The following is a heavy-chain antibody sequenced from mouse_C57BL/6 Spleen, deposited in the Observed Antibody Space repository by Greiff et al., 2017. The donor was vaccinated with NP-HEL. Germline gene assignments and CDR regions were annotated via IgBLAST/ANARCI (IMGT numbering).Heavy chain of an antibody. CDR1: GFTFSDYG. CDR3: ARPGRAHYYAMDY. Sequence: EVHLVESGGGLVKPGGSLKLSCAASGFTFSDYGMHWVRQAPEKGLEWVAYISSGSSTIYYADTVKGRFTISRDNAKNTLFLQMTSLRSEDTAMYYCARPGRAHYYAMDYWGQGTSVTVSS. V-gene: IGHV5-17*01. D-gene: IGHD3-3*01. J-gene: IGHJ4*01. CDR2: ISSGSSTI.